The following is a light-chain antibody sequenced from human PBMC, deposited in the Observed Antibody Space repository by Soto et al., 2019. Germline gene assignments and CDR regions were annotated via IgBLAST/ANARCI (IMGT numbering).Light chain of an antibody. CDR1: QAVSGSQ. CDR3: VQYESPALYT. Sequence: ELVLTQSPGTLSLSPGERATLSCRASQAVSGSQLAWYQQKPGQTPRLLIYGASSRATGTPDRFGGSGSGTDFSLTISRLEPEDFAVYYCVQYESPALYTFGQGTKLEI. J-gene: IGKJ2*01. CDR2: GAS. V-gene: IGKV3-20*01.